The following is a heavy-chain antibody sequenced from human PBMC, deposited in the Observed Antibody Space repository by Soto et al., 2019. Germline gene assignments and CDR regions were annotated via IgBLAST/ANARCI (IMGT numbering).Heavy chain of an antibody. CDR2: ISAYNGNT. CDR1: GYTFTNYG. V-gene: IGHV1-18*01. Sequence: ASVKVSCKASGYTFTNYGISWVRQAPGQGLEWMGWISAYNGNTNYAQKLQGRVTMTTDTSTTTAYMELRSLRSDDTAVYYCARDRRAAAGYYYYGMDVWGQGTTVTVSS. CDR3: ARDRRAAAGYYYYGMDV. D-gene: IGHD6-13*01. J-gene: IGHJ6*02.